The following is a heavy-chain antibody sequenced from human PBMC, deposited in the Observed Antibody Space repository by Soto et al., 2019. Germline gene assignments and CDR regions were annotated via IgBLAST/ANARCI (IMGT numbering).Heavy chain of an antibody. V-gene: IGHV4-34*01. J-gene: IGHJ3*02. CDR1: GGSFSGYY. D-gene: IGHD4-17*01. CDR3: ARIEDGFDDYGDYSDAFDI. Sequence: SETLSLTCAVYGGSFSGYYWSWIRQPPGKGLEWIGEINHSGSTNYNPSLKSRVTISVDTSKNQFSLKLSSVTAADTAVYYCARIEDGFDDYGDYSDAFDIWGQGTMVTVSS. CDR2: INHSGST.